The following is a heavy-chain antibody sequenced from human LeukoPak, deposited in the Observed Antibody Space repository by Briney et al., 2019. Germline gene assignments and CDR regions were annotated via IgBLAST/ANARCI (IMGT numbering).Heavy chain of an antibody. D-gene: IGHD2-2*01. CDR1: GFTFSTYA. CDR2: ISGSGGNT. Sequence: GGSLRLSYAASGFTFSTYAMTWVRQAPGKGLEWVSVISGSGGNTYYADSVKGRFTISRDNSENTLHLQMSSLRAEDTAVYYCVKGPKVSVATNYFDHWGQGTLVTVSS. J-gene: IGHJ4*02. V-gene: IGHV3-23*01. CDR3: VKGPKVSVATNYFDH.